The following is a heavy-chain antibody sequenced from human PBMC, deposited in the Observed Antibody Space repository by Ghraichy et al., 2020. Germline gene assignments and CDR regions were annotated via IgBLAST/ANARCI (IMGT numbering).Heavy chain of an antibody. Sequence: GGSLRLSCAASGFTFSSYGMHWVRQAPGKGLEWVAVISYDGSNKYYADSVKGRFTISRDNSKNTLYLQMNSLRAEDTAVYYCAKDVEGGFFDYWGQGTLVTVSS. CDR1: GFTFSSYG. CDR2: ISYDGSNK. CDR3: AKDVEGGFFDY. V-gene: IGHV3-30*18. D-gene: IGHD1-26*01. J-gene: IGHJ4*02.